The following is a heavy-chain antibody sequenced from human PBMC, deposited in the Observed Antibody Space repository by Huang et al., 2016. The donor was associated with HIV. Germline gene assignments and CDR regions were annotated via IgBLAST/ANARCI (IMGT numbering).Heavy chain of an antibody. D-gene: IGHD5-12*01. Sequence: QVQLVESGGAVVQPGRSLRLSCTASGFTFNNYGMHGVRQAQGKGLEWVAVVSADGNIKKDVDSVKGRFTISRDKTQNMVYLQINNLRGEDTALYHCAKASRGGFELDFWGQGTLVTVSS. V-gene: IGHV3-30*18. J-gene: IGHJ4*02. CDR1: GFTFNNYG. CDR3: AKASRGGFELDF. CDR2: VSADGNIK.